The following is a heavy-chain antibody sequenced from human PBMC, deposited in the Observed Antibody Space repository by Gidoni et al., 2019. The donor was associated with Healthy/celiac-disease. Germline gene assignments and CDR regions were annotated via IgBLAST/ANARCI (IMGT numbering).Heavy chain of an antibody. CDR2: ISSSSSYI. V-gene: IGHV3-21*01. Sequence: EVQLVESGGGLVKPGGSLRLSCAASGFTFSSSSMNWVRQAPGKGLEWVSSISSSSSYIYYADSVKGRFTISRDNAKNSLYLQRNSLRAEDTAVYYCARVELAYYYDSSGYIDYWGQGTLVTVSS. J-gene: IGHJ4*02. CDR3: ARVELAYYYDSSGYIDY. D-gene: IGHD3-22*01. CDR1: GFTFSSSS.